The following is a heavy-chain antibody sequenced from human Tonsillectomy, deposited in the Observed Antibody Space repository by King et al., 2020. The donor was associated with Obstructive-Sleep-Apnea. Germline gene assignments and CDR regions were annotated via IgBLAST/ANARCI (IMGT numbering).Heavy chain of an antibody. J-gene: IGHJ4*02. CDR1: GYTFTNYY. D-gene: IGHD2-15*01. CDR2: INPNGGST. CDR3: ARGCFVAASFDY. V-gene: IGHV1-46*01. Sequence: QLVQSGAEVKEPGASVKVSCKASGYTFTNYYMHWVRQAPGQGLEWMGMINPNGGSTSCAQKFQGRVTMTRDTSTSTVYMELSSLRSEDTSVYYRARGCFVAASFDYWGEGTLVTVSS.